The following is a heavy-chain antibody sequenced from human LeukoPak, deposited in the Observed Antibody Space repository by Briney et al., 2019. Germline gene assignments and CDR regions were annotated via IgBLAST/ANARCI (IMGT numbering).Heavy chain of an antibody. CDR2: ISSSGSTI. Sequence: PGGSLRLSCAASGFTFSDYYMSWIRQAPGKGLEWVSYISSSGSTIYYADSVKGRFTISRDNAKNSLYLQMNSLRAEDTAVYYCARDHFPNYYDSSGYWDWFDPWGQGTLVTVSS. D-gene: IGHD3-22*01. J-gene: IGHJ5*02. CDR1: GFTFSDYY. V-gene: IGHV3-11*01. CDR3: ARDHFPNYYDSSGYWDWFDP.